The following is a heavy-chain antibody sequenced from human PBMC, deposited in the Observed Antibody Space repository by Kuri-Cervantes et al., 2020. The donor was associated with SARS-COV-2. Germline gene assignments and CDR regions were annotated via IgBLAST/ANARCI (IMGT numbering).Heavy chain of an antibody. V-gene: IGHV1-18*01. J-gene: IGHJ6*03. CDR3: ARDWYSNYVSGALDYYMDV. CDR1: GYTFTSYG. D-gene: IGHD4-11*01. CDR2: ISADNGNT. Sequence: ASVKVSCKASGYTFTSYGISWVRQAPGQGLEWMGWISADNGNTNYAQKLQGRVTMTTDTSTSTAYMALRSLRSDDTAVYYCARDWYSNYVSGALDYYMDVWGKGTTVTVSS.